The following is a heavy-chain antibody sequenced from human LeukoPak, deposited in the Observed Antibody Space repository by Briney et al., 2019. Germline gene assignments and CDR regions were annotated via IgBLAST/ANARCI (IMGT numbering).Heavy chain of an antibody. Sequence: SETLSLTCTVSGGSISSYYWSWIRQPPGKGLEWIGYIYYSGSTNYNPSLKSRVTISVDTSKNQFSLKLSSVTAADTAVYYCARVISSSSSLGRPNYYYYYYMDVWGKGTTVTVSS. J-gene: IGHJ6*03. D-gene: IGHD6-6*01. CDR1: GGSISSYY. CDR2: IYYSGST. V-gene: IGHV4-59*01. CDR3: ARVISSSSSLGRPNYYYYYYMDV.